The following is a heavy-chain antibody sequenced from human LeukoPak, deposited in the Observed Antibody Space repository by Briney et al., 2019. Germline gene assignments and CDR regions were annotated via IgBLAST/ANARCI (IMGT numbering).Heavy chain of an antibody. J-gene: IGHJ5*02. V-gene: IGHV3-21*01. CDR2: ISTRSSYI. Sequence: GGSLRLSCAASGFTFSSYSMNWVRQAPGKGLEWVSSISTRSSYIYYADSVKGRFTISRDNAKNTLYLQMNSLRAEDTAVYYCARGRGSGSYSNWFDPGGQGTLVTVSS. CDR3: ARGRGSGSYSNWFDP. D-gene: IGHD3-10*01. CDR1: GFTFSSYS.